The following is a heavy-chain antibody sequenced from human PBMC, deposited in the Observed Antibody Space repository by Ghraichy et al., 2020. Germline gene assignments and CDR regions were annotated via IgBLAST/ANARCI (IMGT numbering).Heavy chain of an antibody. CDR2: ISYDGSNK. Sequence: GGSLRLSCDASGFNFSSYAMHWVRQAPGKGLEWVAVISYDGSNKYYADSVKGRFTISRDNSKNTLYLQMNSLRAEDTAVYYCARAGVGRIQLWPRAFDYWGQGTLVTVSS. CDR3: ARAGVGRIQLWPRAFDY. D-gene: IGHD5-18*01. V-gene: IGHV3-30*04. J-gene: IGHJ4*02. CDR1: GFNFSSYA.